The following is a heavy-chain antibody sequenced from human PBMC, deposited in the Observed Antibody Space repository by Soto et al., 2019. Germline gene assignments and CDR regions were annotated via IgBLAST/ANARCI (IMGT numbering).Heavy chain of an antibody. CDR1: GFTFSSYG. V-gene: IGHV3-33*08. J-gene: IGHJ4*01. CDR3: ARALSGDPFDY. Sequence: SLRLSCAASGFTFSSYGMHWVRQAPGKGLEWVAVIWYDGSNKYYADSVKGRFTISRDNSKNTLYLQMNILRAEDTAVYYCARALSGDPFDYWGQGTLVTVSS. D-gene: IGHD4-17*01. CDR2: IWYDGSNK.